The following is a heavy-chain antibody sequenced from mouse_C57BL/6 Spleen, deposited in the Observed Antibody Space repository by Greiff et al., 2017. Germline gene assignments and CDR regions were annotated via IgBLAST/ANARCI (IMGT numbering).Heavy chain of an antibody. CDR3: ARGRLLLYFEV. CDR2: LYPSASVP. D-gene: IGHD2-3*01. J-gene: IGHJ1*03. V-gene: IGHV1-61*01. Sequence: KQRPGQGLEWIGPLYPSASVPHYNQKFKDKATLTVDKSSSTAYMQLSSLTSEDSAVYYCARGRLLLYFEVWGTGTTVTVSS.